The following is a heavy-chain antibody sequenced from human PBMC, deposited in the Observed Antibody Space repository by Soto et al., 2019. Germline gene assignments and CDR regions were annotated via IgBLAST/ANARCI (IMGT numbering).Heavy chain of an antibody. CDR3: ARSRGDYYDSSGYYPYYYYGMDV. J-gene: IGHJ6*02. D-gene: IGHD3-22*01. CDR2: IYHSGST. Sequence: PSETLSLTCAVSGGSISSSNWWSWVRQPPGKGLEWIGEIYHSGSTNYNPSLKSRVTISVDKSKNQFSLKLSSVTAADTAVYYCARSRGDYYDSSGYYPYYYYGMDVWGQGTTVTVSS. V-gene: IGHV4-4*02. CDR1: GGSISSSNW.